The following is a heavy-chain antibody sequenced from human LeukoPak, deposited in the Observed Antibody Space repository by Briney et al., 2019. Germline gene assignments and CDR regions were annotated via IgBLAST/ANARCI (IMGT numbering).Heavy chain of an antibody. V-gene: IGHV3-23*01. J-gene: IGHJ5*02. Sequence: PGGSLRLSCAASGFTFGSYAMSWVRQAPGKGLEWVSGISGSAGSTHYADSVKGRFTISRDNSKNTLYLRMNSLRAEDTAVYYCAKDPIRDDYLNYFDPRSQGTLVTVSS. CDR3: AKDPIRDDYLNYFDP. D-gene: IGHD1-7*01. CDR2: ISGSAGST. CDR1: GFTFGSYA.